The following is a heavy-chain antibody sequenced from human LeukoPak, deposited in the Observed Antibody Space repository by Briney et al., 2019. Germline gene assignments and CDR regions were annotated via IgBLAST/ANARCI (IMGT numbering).Heavy chain of an antibody. D-gene: IGHD3-22*01. CDR1: GFTFSDCA. CDR3: AKGEGYYYDSSGYYSSFDY. V-gene: IGHV3-23*01. Sequence: GGSLRLSCAASGFTFSDCAMTWVRQAPGKGLEWVSAIGADADSAYYADSVKGRFTISRDDSKNTLYLQMNSLRVEDTAVYYCAKGEGYYYDSSGYYSSFDYWGQGTLVTVSS. J-gene: IGHJ4*02. CDR2: IGADADSA.